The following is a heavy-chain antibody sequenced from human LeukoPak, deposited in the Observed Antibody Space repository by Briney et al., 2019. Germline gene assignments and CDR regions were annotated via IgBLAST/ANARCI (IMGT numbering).Heavy chain of an antibody. CDR2: ISGSGGST. V-gene: IGHV3-23*01. D-gene: IGHD2-8*01. CDR1: GLTFSSYA. J-gene: IGHJ4*02. CDR3: AKALDIALMVYATYDY. Sequence: PGGSLRLSCAASGLTFSSYALSWVRQAPGKGLEWVSAISGSGGSTYYADSVKGRFTISRDNSKNTLYLQMNSLRAEDTAVYYCAKALDIALMVYATYDYWGQETLAIISS.